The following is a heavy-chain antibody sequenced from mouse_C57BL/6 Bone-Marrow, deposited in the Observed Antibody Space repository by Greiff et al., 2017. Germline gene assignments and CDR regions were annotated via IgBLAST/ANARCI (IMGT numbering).Heavy chain of an antibody. CDR3: ARWGSNYHY. CDR2: ISSGSSTI. CDR1: GFTFSDYG. Sequence: EVKVVESGGGLVKPGGSLKLSCAASGFTFSDYGMHWVRQAPEKGLEWVAYISSGSSTIYYADTVKGRFTISRDNAKNTLFLQMTSLRSEDTAMYYCARWGSNYHYWGQGTTLTVSS. J-gene: IGHJ2*01. D-gene: IGHD2-5*01. V-gene: IGHV5-17*01.